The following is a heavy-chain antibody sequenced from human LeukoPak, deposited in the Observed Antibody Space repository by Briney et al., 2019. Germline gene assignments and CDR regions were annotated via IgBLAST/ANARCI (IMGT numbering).Heavy chain of an antibody. CDR2: INHSGST. V-gene: IGHV4-34*01. Sequence: PSETLSLTCTVSGGSISSYYWSWIRQPPGKGLEWIGEINHSGSTNYNPSLKSRVTISVDTSKNQFSLKLSSVTAADTAVYYCARGLVTMIVVVTYYFDYWGQGTLVTVSS. D-gene: IGHD3-22*01. CDR3: ARGLVTMIVVVTYYFDY. J-gene: IGHJ4*02. CDR1: GGSISSYY.